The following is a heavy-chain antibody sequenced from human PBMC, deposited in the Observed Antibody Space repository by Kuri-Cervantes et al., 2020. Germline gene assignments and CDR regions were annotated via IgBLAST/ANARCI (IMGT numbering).Heavy chain of an antibody. CDR2: SNAGNGNT. CDR3: AAEAPNYYDSSGYNFDY. D-gene: IGHD3-22*01. Sequence: ASVKVSCKASGYTFTSYAMHWVRQAPGQRLEWMGWSNAGNGNTKYSQEFQGRVTITRDTSASTAYKELSSLRSEDMAVNYCAAEAPNYYDSSGYNFDYWGQGTLVTVSS. CDR1: GYTFTSYA. J-gene: IGHJ4*02. V-gene: IGHV1-3*02.